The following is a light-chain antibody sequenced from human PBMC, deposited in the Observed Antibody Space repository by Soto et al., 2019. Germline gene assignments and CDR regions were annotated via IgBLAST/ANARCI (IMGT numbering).Light chain of an antibody. J-gene: IGLJ2*01. CDR2: GNS. CDR3: QSCDSSLRGV. Sequence: QSVLTQPPSVSGAPGQRVTISCTGSSSNIGAGYDVHWYQQLPGTAPKLLIYGNSNRPSGVPDRFSGSKSGISASLAITGLQAEDEADYYCQSCDSSLRGVFGGGTKVTVL. CDR1: SSNIGAGYD. V-gene: IGLV1-40*01.